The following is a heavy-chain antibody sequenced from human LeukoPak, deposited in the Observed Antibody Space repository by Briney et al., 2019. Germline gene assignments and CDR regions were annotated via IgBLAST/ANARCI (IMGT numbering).Heavy chain of an antibody. D-gene: IGHD3-9*01. V-gene: IGHV1-46*01. CDR2: INPSGGTT. J-gene: IGHJ4*02. CDR1: GYTFTSYY. CDR3: ASGASTAYYDILTGYYFDY. Sequence: ASVKVSCKTSGYTFTSYYMHWVRQAPGQGLEWMGKINPSGGTTNYAQKFQGRVTMTRDTSTSTVYMELSSLRSEDTAVYYCASGASTAYYDILTGYYFDYWGQGTLVTVSS.